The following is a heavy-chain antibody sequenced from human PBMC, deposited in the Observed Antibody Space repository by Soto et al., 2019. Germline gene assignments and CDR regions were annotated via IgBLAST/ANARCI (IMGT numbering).Heavy chain of an antibody. J-gene: IGHJ4*02. V-gene: IGHV4-39*01. Sequence: QLQLQESGPGLVKPSETLSLTCTVSGGSISSSSYYWGWIRQPPGKGLEWIGSIYYSGSTYYNPSLKSRVTISVDTSKNQFSLELSSVTAADTAVYYCARQNYYDSSGYYYDYWGQGTLVTVSS. CDR2: IYYSGST. CDR3: ARQNYYDSSGYYYDY. CDR1: GGSISSSSYY. D-gene: IGHD3-22*01.